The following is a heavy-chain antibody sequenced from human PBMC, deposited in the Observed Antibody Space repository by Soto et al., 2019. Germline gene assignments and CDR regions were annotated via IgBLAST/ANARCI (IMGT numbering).Heavy chain of an antibody. V-gene: IGHV3-53*01. D-gene: IGHD2-21*02. CDR1: GFTVSSNY. CDR3: ASTRYCGGDCYLYGMDV. Sequence: VSLRLSCAASGFTVSSNYMSWVRQAPGKGLEWVSVIYSGGSTYYADSVKGRFTISRDNSKNTLYLQMNSLRAEDTAVYYCASTRYCGGDCYLYGMDVWGQGTTVTVSS. CDR2: IYSGGST. J-gene: IGHJ6*02.